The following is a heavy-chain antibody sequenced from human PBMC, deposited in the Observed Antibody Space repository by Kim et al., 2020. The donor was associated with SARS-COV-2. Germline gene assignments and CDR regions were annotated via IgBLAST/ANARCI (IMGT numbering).Heavy chain of an antibody. CDR3: ARAVGNYYGSGTPEYFDY. CDR1: GYTFTGYY. J-gene: IGHJ4*02. V-gene: IGHV1-2*05. CDR2: INPNSGGT. Sequence: ASVKVSRKASGYTFTGYYMHWVRQAPGQGLEWMGRINPNSGGTNYAQKFQGRVTMTRDTSISTAYMELSRLRSDDTVVYYCARAVGNYYGSGTPEYFDYWGQGTLVTVSS. D-gene: IGHD3-10*01.